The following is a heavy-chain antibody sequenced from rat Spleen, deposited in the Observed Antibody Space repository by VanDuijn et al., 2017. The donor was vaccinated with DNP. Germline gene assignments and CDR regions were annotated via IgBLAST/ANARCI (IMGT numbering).Heavy chain of an antibody. CDR1: GFSLTTYG. V-gene: IGHV2-77*01. D-gene: IGHD1-4*01. CDR2: IWGNGGT. CDR3: NRNEFGQPGVY. J-gene: IGHJ2*01. Sequence: QVQMKETGPGLVQTTQTLSVTCTVSGFSLTTYGVNWIRQAPGKGLEWMGIIWGNGGTDYNSALKPRLSISRDTSESRVFLTVTSLQTEDTGIYYCNRNEFGQPGVYWGQGVMVTVSS.